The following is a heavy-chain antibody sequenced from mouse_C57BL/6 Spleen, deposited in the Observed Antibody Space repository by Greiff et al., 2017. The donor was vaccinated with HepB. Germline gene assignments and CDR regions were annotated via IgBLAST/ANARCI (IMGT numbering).Heavy chain of an antibody. CDR3: ARSELGRDY. CDR1: GYTFTDYY. CDR2: INPNNGGT. J-gene: IGHJ2*01. Sequence: EVKLQQSGPELVKPGASVKISCKASGYTFTDYYMNWVKQSHGKSLEWIGDINPNNGGTSYNQKFKGKATLTVDKSSSTAYMELRSLTSEDSAVYYCARSELGRDYWGQGTTLTVSS. D-gene: IGHD4-1*01. V-gene: IGHV1-26*01.